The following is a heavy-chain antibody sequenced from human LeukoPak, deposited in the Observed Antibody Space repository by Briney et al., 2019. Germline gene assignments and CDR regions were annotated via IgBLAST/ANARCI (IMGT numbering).Heavy chain of an antibody. CDR1: GGSISTDSNFF. V-gene: IGHV4-39*01. Sequence: PSETLSLTCAVSGGSISTDSNFFWGWIRQPPGKGLDWIGIVYYAGTTYYNPSLKSRVTIFVDTSKNVLSLRLTSVTAADTAVYYCARHRRVTDWYVDFWGQGTLVTVSS. D-gene: IGHD3-9*01. J-gene: IGHJ4*02. CDR3: ARHRRVTDWYVDF. CDR2: VYYAGTT.